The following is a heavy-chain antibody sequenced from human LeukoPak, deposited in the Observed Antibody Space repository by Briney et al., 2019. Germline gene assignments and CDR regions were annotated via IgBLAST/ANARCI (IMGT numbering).Heavy chain of an antibody. Sequence: ASVKVSCKASGYTFTCYGISWVRQAPGQGLEWMGWISAYNGNTSYAQKLQGRVTMTTDTSTSTAYMELRSLRSDDTAVYYCARDWGGRYCSSTSCYEYFDYWGQGTLVTVSS. CDR3: ARDWGGRYCSSTSCYEYFDY. CDR2: ISAYNGNT. CDR1: GYTFTCYG. V-gene: IGHV1-18*01. D-gene: IGHD2-2*01. J-gene: IGHJ4*02.